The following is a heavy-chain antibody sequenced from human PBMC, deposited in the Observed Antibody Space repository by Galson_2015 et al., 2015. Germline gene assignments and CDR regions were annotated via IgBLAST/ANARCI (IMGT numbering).Heavy chain of an antibody. CDR1: GLTSSNAW. V-gene: IGHV3-15*01. CDR3: ATERLTFTTIVVVSFDY. Sequence: SLRLSCAASGLTSSNAWMSWVRQAPGKGLEWVGRIKSKADGGATAYGAPVKGRFTISRDDSKNTLYLQMNSLKTEDTAVYFCATERLTFTTIVVVSFDYWGQGNLVTVSS. D-gene: IGHD3-22*01. CDR2: IKSKADGGAT. J-gene: IGHJ4*02.